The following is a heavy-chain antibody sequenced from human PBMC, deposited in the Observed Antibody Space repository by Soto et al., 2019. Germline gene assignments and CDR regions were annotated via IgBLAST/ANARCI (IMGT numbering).Heavy chain of an antibody. D-gene: IGHD4-17*01. CDR1: GFTFSGYE. J-gene: IGHJ6*02. Sequence: GGSLRLSCAASGFTFSGYEMNWVRQAPGKGLEWISYISGSGTTIYYADSVKGRFTISRDNAKKSLYLQMNSLRAEDTAVYYCGRVPLDGNYANGVDVWGQGTTVTVSS. CDR2: ISGSGTTI. V-gene: IGHV3-48*03. CDR3: GRVPLDGNYANGVDV.